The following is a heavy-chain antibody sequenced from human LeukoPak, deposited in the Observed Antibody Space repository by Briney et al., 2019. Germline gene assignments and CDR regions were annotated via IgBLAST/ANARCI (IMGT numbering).Heavy chain of an antibody. CDR3: ARHSSSWYPDY. Sequence: SETLSLTCTVSGGSICSYYWSGIREPPGRGLWWMGYIHFTGSTKYNPSLNSRVTMSMDKSKNSLYLQLSSVTATDTAVYFCARHSSSWYPDYRGQRTLVTVSS. D-gene: IGHD6-13*01. V-gene: IGHV4-59*08. CDR2: IHFTGST. J-gene: IGHJ4*02. CDR1: GGSICSYY.